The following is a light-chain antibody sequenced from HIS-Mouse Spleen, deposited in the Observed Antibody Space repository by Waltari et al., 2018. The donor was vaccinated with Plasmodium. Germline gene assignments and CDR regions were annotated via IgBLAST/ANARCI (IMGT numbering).Light chain of an antibody. CDR3: QQSYSTPGT. CDR2: AAS. V-gene: IGKV1-39*01. J-gene: IGKJ4*01. CDR1: QSISSY. Sequence: DIQMTPSPSSLSASVGDRVTITCRASQSISSYLSWYQQKPGKAPKLLIYAASSLQSGVPSRFSGSGSGTDFTLTISSLQPEDFATYYCQQSYSTPGTFGGGTKVEIK.